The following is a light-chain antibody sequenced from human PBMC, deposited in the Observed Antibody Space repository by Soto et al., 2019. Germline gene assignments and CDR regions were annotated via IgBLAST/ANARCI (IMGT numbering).Light chain of an antibody. CDR1: QTISAW. Sequence: DIQMTQSPSTLSASVGDRVTITCWASQTISAWLAWYQQKPGKAPQLLIYDASRLESGVPSRFSGSGSGTEFTLTISSLQPEDFASYYCQQYNGSPYTFGQGTKLEIK. V-gene: IGKV1-5*01. J-gene: IGKJ2*01. CDR2: DAS. CDR3: QQYNGSPYT.